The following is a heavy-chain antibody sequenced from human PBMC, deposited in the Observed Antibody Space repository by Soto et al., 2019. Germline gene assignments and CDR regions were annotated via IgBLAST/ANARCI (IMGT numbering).Heavy chain of an antibody. CDR1: GFTFSTYA. J-gene: IGHJ4*02. Sequence: EVQLLESGGGLVQPGESLRLSCEASGFTFSTYAMSWVREAPGKGLEWVSGISSSGENTYYADSLKGRFTISRDNSKNTLYLQMNSLRAEDTAIYYCANRPRYSGSHDDYWGQGTLVTVSS. CDR2: ISSSGENT. CDR3: ANRPRYSGSHDDY. D-gene: IGHD1-26*01. V-gene: IGHV3-23*01.